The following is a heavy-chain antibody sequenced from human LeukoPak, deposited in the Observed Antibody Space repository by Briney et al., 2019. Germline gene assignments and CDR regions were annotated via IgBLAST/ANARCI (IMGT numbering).Heavy chain of an antibody. CDR1: GYTFTSYD. CDR2: IKPNSGNT. CDR3: ARVGYSYGYGHDY. D-gene: IGHD5-18*01. Sequence: GASVKVSCKASGYTFTSYDINWVRQATGQGLEWMGWIKPNSGNTAYAQKFQGRVTMTRNTSISTAYMELSSLRSEDTAVYYCARVGYSYGYGHDYWGQGTLLTVSS. V-gene: IGHV1-8*01. J-gene: IGHJ4*02.